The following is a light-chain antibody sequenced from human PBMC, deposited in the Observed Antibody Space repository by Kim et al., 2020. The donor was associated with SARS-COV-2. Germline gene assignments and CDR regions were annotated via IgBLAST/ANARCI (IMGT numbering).Light chain of an antibody. CDR2: GAS. Sequence: SPVDKATLSCMVSHSVISSYLAWYQQKPGHAPSLLIYGASYWATCIPDRFSCSGSGTDFTLTISRVAPDDSAVYYCQLYGSSPQTFGQGTKVDIK. CDR1: HSVISSY. V-gene: IGKV3-20*01. J-gene: IGKJ1*01. CDR3: QLYGSSPQT.